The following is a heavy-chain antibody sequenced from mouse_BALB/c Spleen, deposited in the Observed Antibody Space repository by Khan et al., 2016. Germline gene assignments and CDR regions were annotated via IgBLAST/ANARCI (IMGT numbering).Heavy chain of an antibody. CDR2: IWSDGST. Sequence: VQLLESGPGLVAPSQSLSITCTVSGFSLTSYGVHWVRQPPGKGLEWLVVIWSDGSTTYNSALKSRLSISKDNSKSQVVLKMNRLQTDDTAMYYCARRDDGGGAMDYWGQGTSVTVSS. D-gene: IGHD2-3*01. V-gene: IGHV2-6*02. CDR1: GFSLTSYG. J-gene: IGHJ4*01. CDR3: ARRDDGGGAMDY.